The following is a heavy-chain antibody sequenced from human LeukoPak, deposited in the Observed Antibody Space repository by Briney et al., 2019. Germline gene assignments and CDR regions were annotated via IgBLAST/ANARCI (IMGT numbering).Heavy chain of an antibody. CDR3: AIEGITMVRGVIHDYYYYYYMDV. J-gene: IGHJ6*03. CDR1: GGSISSYY. CDR2: IYYSGST. D-gene: IGHD3-10*01. Sequence: SESLSLTCSVSGGSISSYYWSWIRQPPGKGLEWIGYIYYSGSTNYNPSLKSRVTISVDTSKNQFSLKLSSVTAADTAVYYCAIEGITMVRGVIHDYYYYYYMDVWGKGTTVTVSS. V-gene: IGHV4-59*08.